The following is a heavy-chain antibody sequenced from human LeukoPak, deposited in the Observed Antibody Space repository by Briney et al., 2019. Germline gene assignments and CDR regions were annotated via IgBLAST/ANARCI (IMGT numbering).Heavy chain of an antibody. CDR2: IYYRGST. J-gene: IGHJ4*02. CDR1: GGSISSHY. Sequence: PSETLFLSCTVSGGSISSHYWSWIRQPPGKGLESIGYIYYRGSTNYNPSLKSRVTISVDTSKNQFSLKLSSVTAADTAVYYCARVVGTYDSSGYYYPSYFDYWGQGTLVTVSS. CDR3: ARVVGTYDSSGYYYPSYFDY. V-gene: IGHV4-59*11. D-gene: IGHD3-22*01.